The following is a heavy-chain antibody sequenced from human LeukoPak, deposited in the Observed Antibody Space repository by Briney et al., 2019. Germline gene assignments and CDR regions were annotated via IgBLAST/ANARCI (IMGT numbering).Heavy chain of an antibody. CDR3: ATKGYSYAKGY. J-gene: IGHJ4*02. CDR2: IKQDGSEK. CDR1: GFTFSTYW. V-gene: IGHV3-7*01. Sequence: GGSLRLSCAASGFTFSTYWMSWVRQAPGKGLEWEANIKQDGSEKYYVDSVKGRFTISRDNAKNSLYLQMNSLRAEDTAVYYCATKGYSYAKGYWGQGTLVTVSS. D-gene: IGHD5-18*01.